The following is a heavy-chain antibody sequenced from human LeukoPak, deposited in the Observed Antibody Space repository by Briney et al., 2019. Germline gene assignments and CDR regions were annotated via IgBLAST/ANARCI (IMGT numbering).Heavy chain of an antibody. J-gene: IGHJ5*02. CDR1: GFTFSSYA. CDR3: AKDQVAYDNWFDH. Sequence: PGGSLRLSCAASGFTFSSYAISWVRQAPGKGLEWVSAISGSGGSTYYADSVKGRFTISRDNSKNTLYLQMNSLRAEDTAVYYCAKDQVAYDNWFDHWGQGTLLTVSS. D-gene: IGHD2-15*01. V-gene: IGHV3-23*01. CDR2: ISGSGGST.